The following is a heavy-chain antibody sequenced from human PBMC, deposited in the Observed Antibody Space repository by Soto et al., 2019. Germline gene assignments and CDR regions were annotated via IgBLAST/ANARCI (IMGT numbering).Heavy chain of an antibody. Sequence: SETLSLTCTVSGGSISSYYWSWIRQPPGKGLEWIGYIYYSGSTNYNPSLKSRVTISVDTSKNQFSLKLSSVTAADTAVYYCASFNSGSYWGGGFDYWGQGTLVTVSS. V-gene: IGHV4-59*01. CDR2: IYYSGST. D-gene: IGHD1-26*01. J-gene: IGHJ4*02. CDR3: ASFNSGSYWGGGFDY. CDR1: GGSISSYY.